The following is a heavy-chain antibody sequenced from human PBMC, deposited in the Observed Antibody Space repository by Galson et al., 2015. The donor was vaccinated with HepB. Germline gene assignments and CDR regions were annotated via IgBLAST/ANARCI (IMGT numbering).Heavy chain of an antibody. Sequence: SLRLSCAASGFTFSSYSMNWVRQAPGKGLEWVSYISSSSSTIYYADSVKGRFTISRDNAKNSLYLQMNSLRDEDTAVYYCARVYGAILWFGNTYGMDVWGQGTTVTVSS. CDR1: GFTFSSYS. CDR2: ISSSSSTI. V-gene: IGHV3-48*02. CDR3: ARVYGAILWFGNTYGMDV. J-gene: IGHJ6*02. D-gene: IGHD3-10*01.